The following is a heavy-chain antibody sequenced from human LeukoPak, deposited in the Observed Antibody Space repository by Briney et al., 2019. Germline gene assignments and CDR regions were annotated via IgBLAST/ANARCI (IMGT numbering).Heavy chain of an antibody. CDR1: GYTFTGYY. CDR3: AKITGSGPY. Sequence: ASVKVSCKASGYTFTGYYVHWVRQAPGQGLEWMGRINPSNGGTNYAQKFQGRVTMTRDTSINTAYMELSSLRPDDAAVYYCAKITGSGPYWGQGTLVSVSS. V-gene: IGHV1-2*06. D-gene: IGHD1-20*01. CDR2: INPSNGGT. J-gene: IGHJ4*02.